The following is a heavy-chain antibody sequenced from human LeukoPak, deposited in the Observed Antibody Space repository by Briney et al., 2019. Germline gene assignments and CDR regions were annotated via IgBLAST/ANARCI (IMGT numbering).Heavy chain of an antibody. CDR3: ATAAPASGWYFDY. D-gene: IGHD6-19*01. V-gene: IGHV3-30*03. CDR2: ISYDEINK. Sequence: GGSLSLSCAASGFTFSSYGMHWVRQAPGKGLEWVALISYDEINKYYADSVKGRFTISRDISKNTLYLQMNSLRAEDTAVYYCATAAPASGWYFDYWGQGTLATVSS. CDR1: GFTFSSYG. J-gene: IGHJ4*02.